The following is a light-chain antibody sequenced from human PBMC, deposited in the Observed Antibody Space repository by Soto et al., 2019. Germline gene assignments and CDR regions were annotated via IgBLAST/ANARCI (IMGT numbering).Light chain of an antibody. J-gene: IGKJ1*01. V-gene: IGKV1-39*01. CDR1: QTISNS. Sequence: DVQMTQSPSSLSASVGDTVTITCRASQTISNSLNWYQQKPGKAPKLLIYAASSLQSGVPSRFSGSESGTDFTLTISSLQPEDFATYYCQQSYSTPRTFGQGTKVEVK. CDR3: QQSYSTPRT. CDR2: AAS.